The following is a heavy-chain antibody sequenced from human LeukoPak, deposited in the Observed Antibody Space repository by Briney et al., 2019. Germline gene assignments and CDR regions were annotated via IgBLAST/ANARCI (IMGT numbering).Heavy chain of an antibody. CDR2: IIPILGIA. CDR1: GGTFSSYA. V-gene: IGHV1-69*04. D-gene: IGHD6-13*01. J-gene: IGHJ4*02. CDR3: ARDLGPESSSWYGRFDY. Sequence: ASVKVSCKASGGTFSSYAISWVRQAPGQGLEWMGRIIPILGIANYAQKFQGRVTITADKSTSTAYMELSSLRSEDTAVYYCARDLGPESSSWYGRFDYWGQGTLVTVSS.